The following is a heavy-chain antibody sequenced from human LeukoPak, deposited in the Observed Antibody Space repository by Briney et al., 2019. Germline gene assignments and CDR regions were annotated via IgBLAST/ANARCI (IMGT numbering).Heavy chain of an antibody. Sequence: SETLSLTCAVYGGSFSGYYWSWIRQPPGKGLEWIGEINHSGSTNYNPSLKSRVTISVDTSKNQFSLKLSSVTAADTAVYYCARSPDYYDSCAFDIWGQGTMVTVSS. CDR1: GGSFSGYY. J-gene: IGHJ3*02. D-gene: IGHD3-22*01. V-gene: IGHV4-34*01. CDR2: INHSGST. CDR3: ARSPDYYDSCAFDI.